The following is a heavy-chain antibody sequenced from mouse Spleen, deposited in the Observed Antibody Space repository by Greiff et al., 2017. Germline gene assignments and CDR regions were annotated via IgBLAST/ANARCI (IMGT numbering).Heavy chain of an antibody. Sequence: EVQLQQSGPELVKPGASVKISCKASGYTFTDYYMNWVKQSHGKSLEWIGDINPNNGGTSYNQKFKGKATLTVDKSSSTAYMELRSLTSEDSAVYYCAREGGIYSPWFAYWGQGTLVTVSA. CDR3: AREGGIYSPWFAY. D-gene: IGHD1-3*01. CDR2: INPNNGGT. J-gene: IGHJ3*01. V-gene: IGHV1-26*01. CDR1: GYTFTDYY.